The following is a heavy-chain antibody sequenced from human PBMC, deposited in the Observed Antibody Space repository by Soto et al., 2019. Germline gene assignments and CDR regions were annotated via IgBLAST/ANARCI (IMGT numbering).Heavy chain of an antibody. CDR2: IYYSGST. D-gene: IGHD3-22*01. CDR3: ARLDSSRYSCGYYFDY. CDR1: AGSISRGGYY. J-gene: IGHJ4*01. Sequence: SETLCLTCTVSAGSISRGGYYLRWIRQHPGKGLEWIGYIYYSGSTYYNPSLKSRVTISVDTSKNQFSLKLSSVTAADTAVYYCARLDSSRYSCGYYFDYWSHGSRV. V-gene: IGHV4-31*03.